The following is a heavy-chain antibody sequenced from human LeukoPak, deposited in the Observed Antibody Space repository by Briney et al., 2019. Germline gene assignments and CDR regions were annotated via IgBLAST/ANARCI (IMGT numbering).Heavy chain of an antibody. V-gene: IGHV3-48*04. CDR1: GFTFSSYS. CDR2: ISSSGSTI. D-gene: IGHD3-10*01. J-gene: IGHJ3*02. CDR3: ARDTHYYGSGSPAFDI. Sequence: PGGSLRLSCAASGFTFSSYSMNWVRQAPGKGLEWVSYISSSGSTIYYADSVKGRFTISRDNAKNSLYLQMNSLRAEDTAVYYCARDTHYYGSGSPAFDIWGQGTMVTVSS.